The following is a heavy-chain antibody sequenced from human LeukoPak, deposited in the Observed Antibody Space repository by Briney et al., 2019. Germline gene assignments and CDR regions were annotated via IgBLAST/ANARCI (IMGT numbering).Heavy chain of an antibody. J-gene: IGHJ4*02. CDR3: ARAPTIGYSSGWYHI. Sequence: SETLSLACTVSGDSISSYYWSWIRQPPGKQLEWIGYVYYSGSTSYNPSLKSRVTMSVDTSKNQFSLRLNSVTAADTAVYYCARAPTIGYSSGWYHIWGQGTLVTVSS. CDR2: VYYSGST. V-gene: IGHV4-59*01. CDR1: GDSISSYY. D-gene: IGHD6-19*01.